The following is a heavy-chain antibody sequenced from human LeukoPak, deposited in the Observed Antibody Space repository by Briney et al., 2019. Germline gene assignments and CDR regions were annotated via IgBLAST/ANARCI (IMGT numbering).Heavy chain of an antibody. CDR2: INPNSGGT. Sequence: ASVKVSCKASGYTFTGYYMHWVRQAPGQGLELMGRINPNSGGTNYEQKFQGRVTMTRDTSISTAYMELSRLRSDDTAVYYCATLGSYGAYYFDYWGQGTLVTVSS. CDR3: ATLGSYGAYYFDY. V-gene: IGHV1-2*06. CDR1: GYTFTGYY. J-gene: IGHJ4*02. D-gene: IGHD4-17*01.